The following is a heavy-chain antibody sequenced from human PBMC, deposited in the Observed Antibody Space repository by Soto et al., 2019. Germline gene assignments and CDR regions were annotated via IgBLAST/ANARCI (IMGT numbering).Heavy chain of an antibody. V-gene: IGHV1-18*01. Sequence: KVSCKASGSTFNRYAIRWVRQAPGQGLEWMGWISAYNGNTNYAQKLQGRVTMTTDTSTSTAYMELRSLRSDDTAVYYCARLYYYDTSGYYYVEDYWGQGTLVTVSS. D-gene: IGHD3-22*01. J-gene: IGHJ4*02. CDR2: ISAYNGNT. CDR3: ARLYYYDTSGYYYVEDY. CDR1: GSTFNRYA.